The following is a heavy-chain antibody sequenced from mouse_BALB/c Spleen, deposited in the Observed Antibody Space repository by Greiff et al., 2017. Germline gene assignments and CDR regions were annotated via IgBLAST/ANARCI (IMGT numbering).Heavy chain of an antibody. CDR1: GYTFTSYY. Sequence: QVQLQQSGAELVKPGASVKLSCKASGYTFTSYYMYWVKQRPGQGLEWIGEINPSNGGTNFNEKFKSKATLTVDKSSSTAYMQLSSLTSEDSAVYYCTRWTYGNYFDYWGQGTTLTVSS. V-gene: IGHV1S81*02. D-gene: IGHD2-1*01. CDR2: INPSNGGT. CDR3: TRWTYGNYFDY. J-gene: IGHJ2*01.